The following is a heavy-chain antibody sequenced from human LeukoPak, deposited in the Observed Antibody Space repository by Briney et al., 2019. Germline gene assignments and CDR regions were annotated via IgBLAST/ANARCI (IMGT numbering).Heavy chain of an antibody. CDR1: RFTFSSYS. CDR3: ARDGVAVAGLDY. CDR2: ISSSSSYI. V-gene: IGHV3-21*01. D-gene: IGHD6-19*01. Sequence: GGSLRLSCAASRFTFSSYSVNWVRQAPGKGLEWVSSISSSSSYIYYADSVKGRFTISRDNAKNSLYLQMNSLRAEDTAVYYCARDGVAVAGLDYWGQGTLVTVSS. J-gene: IGHJ4*02.